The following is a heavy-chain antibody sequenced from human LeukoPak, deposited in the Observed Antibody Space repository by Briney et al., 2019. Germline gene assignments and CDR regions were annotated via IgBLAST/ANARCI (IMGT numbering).Heavy chain of an antibody. J-gene: IGHJ6*02. CDR3: ARGWAKDSSSWYYVDYYYGMDV. V-gene: IGHV4-34*01. D-gene: IGHD6-13*01. CDR1: GGSFSGYY. Sequence: SETLSLTCAVYGGSFSGYYWSWIRQPPGKGLEWIGEINHSGSTNYNPSLKSRVTISVDTSKNQFSLKLSSVTAADTAVYYCARGWAKDSSSWYYVDYYYGMDVWGQGTTVTVSS. CDR2: INHSGST.